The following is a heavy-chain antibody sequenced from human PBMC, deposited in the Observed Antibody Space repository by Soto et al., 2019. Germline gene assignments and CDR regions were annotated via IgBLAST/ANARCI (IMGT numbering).Heavy chain of an antibody. Sequence: QVQLVQSGAEVRKPGSSVEVSCEASGGSFNNYVISWLRQAPGQGLEWMGGIIPNYEAANYAQKFRGRLTITADKATNTAYMELNSLRPEDTATYYCARYWNAGTLYGAFDIWGQGTTVIVS. CDR2: IIPNYEAA. J-gene: IGHJ3*02. D-gene: IGHD4-17*01. CDR3: ARYWNAGTLYGAFDI. V-gene: IGHV1-69*06. CDR1: GGSFNNYV.